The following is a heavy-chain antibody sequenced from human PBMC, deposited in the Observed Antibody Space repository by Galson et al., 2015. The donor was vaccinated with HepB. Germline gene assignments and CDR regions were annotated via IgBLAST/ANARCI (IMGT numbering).Heavy chain of an antibody. J-gene: IGHJ4*02. Sequence: SGFTFSGHRMPWAREAPGKGLIWVPRINSDGSGSSYADYVKGRSTSSRDDAKHTLYLHLNSLKAEDTASYYCARGRHGTFTVLGNWGQGTLVTVSS. CDR2: INSDGSGS. CDR1: GFTFSGHR. V-gene: IGHV3-74*01. CDR3: ARGRHGTFTVLGN. D-gene: IGHD1-1*01.